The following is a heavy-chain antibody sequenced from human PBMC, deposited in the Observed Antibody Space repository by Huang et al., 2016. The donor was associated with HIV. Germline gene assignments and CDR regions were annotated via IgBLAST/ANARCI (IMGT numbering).Heavy chain of an antibody. CDR3: ASTTYDSSGYYRSYPFDI. CDR2: ISYDGNNK. J-gene: IGHJ3*02. V-gene: IGHV3-30-3*01. Sequence: QVQLVESGGGVVQPGRSLRLSCAASGFSLRDYAMHWVRQAPGKGMGWVAVISYDGNNKFYADSVKGRFTISRDNSKNTLYLQMNSLRAEDTAVYYCASTTYDSSGYYRSYPFDIWGQGTVVTVSS. D-gene: IGHD3-22*01. CDR1: GFSLRDYA.